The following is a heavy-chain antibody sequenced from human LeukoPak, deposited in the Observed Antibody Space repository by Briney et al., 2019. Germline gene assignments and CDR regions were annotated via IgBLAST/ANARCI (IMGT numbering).Heavy chain of an antibody. CDR3: TRDGMNSGGGDH. CDR1: GLTLGHFW. V-gene: IGHV3-74*01. Sequence: GGSLRLSCEVSGLTLGHFWMHWVRQAPGKGLVWVSRINIDGSITTYADSVKGRFTVSRDNAKNTLFLQMNSLRGDDTAVYYCTRDGMNSGGGDHWGQGALVTVSS. D-gene: IGHD6-19*01. CDR2: INIDGSIT. J-gene: IGHJ4*02.